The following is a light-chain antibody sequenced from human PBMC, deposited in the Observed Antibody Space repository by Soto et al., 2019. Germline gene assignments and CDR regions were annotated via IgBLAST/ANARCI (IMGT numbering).Light chain of an antibody. Sequence: EIVLTQSPGTLSLSPGERATLSCRASQSISNSYLAWYQQKPGQAPRLVIHGISTRATGVPDRFSGGGSGTDFILTISRLEPEDFAVYYCQQYDSSPYTFGQGTKLEIK. V-gene: IGKV3-20*01. CDR3: QQYDSSPYT. CDR1: QSISNSY. J-gene: IGKJ2*01. CDR2: GIS.